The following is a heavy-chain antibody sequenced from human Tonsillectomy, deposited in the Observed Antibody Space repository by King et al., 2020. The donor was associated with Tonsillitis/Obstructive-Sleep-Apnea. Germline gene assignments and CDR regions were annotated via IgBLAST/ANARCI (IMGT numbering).Heavy chain of an antibody. CDR3: ARDSYFDY. CDR2: IWDYGSNK. V-gene: IGHV3-33*01. CDR1: GFTFSSYG. J-gene: IGHJ4*02. Sequence: QVQLVESGGGVVQPGRSLRRSCAASGFTFSSYGMPWVRQAPGKGLGWVAVIWDYGSNKYYADSVKGRFTISRDNSKNTRYLQMNSLRAEDTAVYYCARDSYFDYWGQGTLVTVSS.